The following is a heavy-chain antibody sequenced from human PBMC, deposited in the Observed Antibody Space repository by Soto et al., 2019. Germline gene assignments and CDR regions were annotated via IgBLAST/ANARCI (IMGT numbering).Heavy chain of an antibody. CDR2: ISYDGSNK. Sequence: QVQLVESGGGVVQPGRSLRLSCAASGFTFSSYGMHWVRQAPGKGLEWVAVISYDGSNKYYADSVKGRFTISRDNSKNTLYLQMSSLRAEDTAVYYCAGTAEYFQHWGQGTLVTVSS. CDR1: GFTFSSYG. J-gene: IGHJ1*01. CDR3: AGTAEYFQH. V-gene: IGHV3-30*03.